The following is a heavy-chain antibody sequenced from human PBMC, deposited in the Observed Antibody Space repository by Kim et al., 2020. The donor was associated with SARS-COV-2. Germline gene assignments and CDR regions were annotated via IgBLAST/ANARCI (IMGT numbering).Heavy chain of an antibody. CDR3: AIGAGYSGYEDWFDP. Sequence: SETLSLTCTVSGGSISSYYWSWIRQPPGKGLEWIGYIYYSGSTNYNPSLKSRVTISVDTSKNQFSLKLSSVTAADTAVYYCAIGAGYSGYEDWFDPWGQGTLVTVSS. J-gene: IGHJ5*02. V-gene: IGHV4-59*01. D-gene: IGHD5-12*01. CDR2: IYYSGST. CDR1: GGSISSYY.